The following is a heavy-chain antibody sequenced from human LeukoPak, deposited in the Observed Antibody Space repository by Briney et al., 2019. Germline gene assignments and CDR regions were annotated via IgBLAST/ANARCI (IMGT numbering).Heavy chain of an antibody. CDR1: GGSISSGSYY. V-gene: IGHV4-61*02. Sequence: PSQTLSLTCTVSGGSISSGSYYWSWIRQPAGKXXXXXGRIYTSGSTNYNPSLKSRVTISVDTSKNQFSLKLSSVTTADTAVYYCAFHYYDSSGYYRDYWGQGTLVTVSS. D-gene: IGHD3-22*01. CDR3: AFHYYDSSGYYRDY. J-gene: IGHJ4*02. CDR2: IYTSGST.